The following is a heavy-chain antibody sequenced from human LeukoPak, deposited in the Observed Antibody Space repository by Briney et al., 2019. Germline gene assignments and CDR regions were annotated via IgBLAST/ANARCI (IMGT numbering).Heavy chain of an antibody. CDR1: GGSISNSRYY. J-gene: IGHJ3*02. CDR2: ITYSGTT. D-gene: IGHD3-10*01. CDR3: ARNPYYYTSGSYYNSAFDI. Sequence: SETLSLTCTVSGGSISNSRYYWDCIRQPPGKGLEWIGSITYSGTTYYNPSLRSRVTISVDTSKNHFSLKLSSVTAADTAVYYCARNPYYYTSGSYYNSAFDIWGQGTTVTVSS. V-gene: IGHV4-39*02.